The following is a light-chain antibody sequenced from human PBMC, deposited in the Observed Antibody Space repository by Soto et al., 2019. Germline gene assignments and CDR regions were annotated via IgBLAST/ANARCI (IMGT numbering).Light chain of an antibody. Sequence: EIVMTQSPATLSVSPGERVTLSCRASQSVGPNLAWYQQKPGQSPRLLISGASTRAAGIPGRFSGGGAGTDFTLTIISLQSEDCAVYYCQQYNDWPPIFTFGPGTKVDIK. CDR2: GAS. CDR1: QSVGPN. V-gene: IGKV3-15*01. J-gene: IGKJ3*01. CDR3: QQYNDWPPIFT.